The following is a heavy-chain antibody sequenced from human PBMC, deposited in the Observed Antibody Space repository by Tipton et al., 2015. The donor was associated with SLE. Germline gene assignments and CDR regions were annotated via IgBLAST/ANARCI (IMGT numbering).Heavy chain of an antibody. V-gene: IGHV4-59*11. J-gene: IGHJ4*02. D-gene: IGHD6-19*01. CDR1: GGSISSHY. CDR3: ARVGGWYVDLGIDY. CDR2: IYYSGST. Sequence: LRLSCTVSGGSISSHYWSWIRQPPGKGLEWIGSIYYSGSTYYNPSLKSRVTISVDTSKNQFSLKLSSVTAADTAVYYCARVGGWYVDLGIDYWGQGTLVTVSS.